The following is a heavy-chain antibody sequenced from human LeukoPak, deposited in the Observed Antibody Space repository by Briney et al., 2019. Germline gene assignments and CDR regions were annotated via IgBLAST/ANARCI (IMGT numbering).Heavy chain of an antibody. D-gene: IGHD6-19*01. J-gene: IGHJ4*02. CDR1: GCSFTNFW. CDR2: IYPGDSNN. V-gene: IGHV5-51*01. Sequence: GESLKISCKGSGCSFTNFWIGWVRQMPGRGLEWMGIIYPGDSNNRYSPSFQGQVTISVDKSVSTAYLQWGSLKASDTAMYYCARRRAVAGTYYFDNWGQGTLVTVSS. CDR3: ARRRAVAGTYYFDN.